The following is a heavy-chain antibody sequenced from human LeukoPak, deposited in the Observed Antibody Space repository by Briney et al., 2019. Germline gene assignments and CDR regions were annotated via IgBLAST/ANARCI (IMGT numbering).Heavy chain of an antibody. V-gene: IGHV4-30-4*08. Sequence: SQTLSLTCTVSGGSISSGDYYWSWIRQPPGKGLEWIGEINHSGSTNYNPSLKSRVTISVDTSKNQFSLKLSSVTAADTAVYYCARGLIAAAGRPDYFDYWGQGTLVTVSS. CDR1: GGSISSGDYY. CDR3: ARGLIAAAGRPDYFDY. CDR2: INHSGST. D-gene: IGHD6-13*01. J-gene: IGHJ4*02.